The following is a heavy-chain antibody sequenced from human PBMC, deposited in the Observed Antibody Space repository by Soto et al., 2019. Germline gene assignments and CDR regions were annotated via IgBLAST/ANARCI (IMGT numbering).Heavy chain of an antibody. CDR1: GDSIGSGSYY. CDR2: IYYGGSS. D-gene: IGHD2-15*01. J-gene: IGHJ6*04. CDR3: ARCSGGTCYYGLDV. Sequence: PSETLSLTCTASGDSIGSGSYYWTWLPQPPGKGLECIAYIYYGGSSNYNPSLESRVTISLGTSNNHFSLRLRSVTAADTAVYYCARCSGGTCYYGLDVWGKGTTVTVSS. V-gene: IGHV4-61*03.